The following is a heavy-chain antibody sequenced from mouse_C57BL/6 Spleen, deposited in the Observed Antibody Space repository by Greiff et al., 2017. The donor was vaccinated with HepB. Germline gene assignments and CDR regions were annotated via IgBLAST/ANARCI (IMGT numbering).Heavy chain of an antibody. CDR1: GYTFTGYW. CDR2: ILPGSGST. V-gene: IGHV1-9*01. D-gene: IGHD2-2*01. CDR3: ARSTRGTTRGWFAY. Sequence: VQLQQSGAELMKPGASVKLSCKATGYTFTGYWIEWVKQRPGHGLEWIGEILPGSGSTNYNEKFKGKATFTADTSSNTAYMQLSSLTTEDSALYDWARSTRGTTRGWFAYWGQGTLFTVSA. J-gene: IGHJ3*01.